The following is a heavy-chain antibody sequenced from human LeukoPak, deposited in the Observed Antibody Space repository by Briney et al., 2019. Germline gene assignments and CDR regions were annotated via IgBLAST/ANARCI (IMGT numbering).Heavy chain of an antibody. J-gene: IGHJ4*02. D-gene: IGHD6-19*01. CDR2: FNPNSGGT. Sequence: ASVTVSCKSSGYTLTCYYIHWVRQSPGQGLEWMGWFNPNSGGTNYAQKFQGRVTMTRDTSISTAYMELSRLRSDDTAVYYCAREGQWLADRQRYFDYWGQGTLVTVSS. V-gene: IGHV1-2*02. CDR1: GYTLTCYY. CDR3: AREGQWLADRQRYFDY.